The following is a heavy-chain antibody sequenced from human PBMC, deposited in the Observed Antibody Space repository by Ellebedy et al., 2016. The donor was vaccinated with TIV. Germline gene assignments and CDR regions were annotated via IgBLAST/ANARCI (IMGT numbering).Heavy chain of an antibody. CDR2: IIPIFGTA. Sequence: SVKVSXXASGGTFSSYAISWVRQAPGQGLEWMGGIIPIFGTANYAQKFQGRVTITADESTSTAYMELSSLRSEDTAVYYCASLMVVAATDLDYWGQGTLVTVSS. D-gene: IGHD2-15*01. CDR1: GGTFSSYA. J-gene: IGHJ4*02. V-gene: IGHV1-69*13. CDR3: ASLMVVAATDLDY.